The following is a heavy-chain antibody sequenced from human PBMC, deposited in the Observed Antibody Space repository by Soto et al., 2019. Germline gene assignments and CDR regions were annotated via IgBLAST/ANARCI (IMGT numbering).Heavy chain of an antibody. CDR2: IIPIFGTA. V-gene: IGHV1-69*01. CDR1: GGTFSSYA. CDR3: ARDPGGDCSGGSCYAEHAFDI. Sequence: QVQLVQSGAEVKKPGSSVKVSCKASGGTFSSYAISWVRQAPGQGLEWMGGIIPIFGTANYAQKFQGRVTITADESTSTASQELSSLSSEDTVVYYCARDPGGDCSGGSCYAEHAFDIWGQGTMVTVSS. D-gene: IGHD2-15*01. J-gene: IGHJ3*02.